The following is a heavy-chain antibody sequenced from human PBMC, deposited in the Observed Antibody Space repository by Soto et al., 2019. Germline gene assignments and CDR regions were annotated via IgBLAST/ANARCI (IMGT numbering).Heavy chain of an antibody. D-gene: IGHD6-25*01. CDR2: INPSGGST. CDR3: ASDRDGYNGWLDP. Sequence: GASVKVSCKASGYSFMHWVRQAPGQGLEWMGIINPSGGSTSYAQKFQDRVTLTRDTSASTVYMGLSSLRSEDTAVYYCASDRDGYNGWLDPWGQGTLVTVSS. CDR1: GYSF. V-gene: IGHV1-46*03. J-gene: IGHJ5*02.